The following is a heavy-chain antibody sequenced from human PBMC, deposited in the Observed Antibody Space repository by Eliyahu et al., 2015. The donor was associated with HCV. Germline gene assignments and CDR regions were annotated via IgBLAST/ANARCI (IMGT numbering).Heavy chain of an antibody. D-gene: IGHD6-6*01. V-gene: IGHV3-33*01. Sequence: QVQLVESGGGVVQPGRSLXLSCVASGFSFRXHGMXWVRQAPGQGAEWVAAISYDGTNKYYADSVQGRLTISRDNSKDTLFLQMNSLRDEDTAVYYCARDRDAARPGWFDPWGQGTLVTVSS. J-gene: IGHJ5*02. CDR2: ISYDGTNK. CDR3: ARDRDAARPGWFDP. CDR1: GFSFRXHG.